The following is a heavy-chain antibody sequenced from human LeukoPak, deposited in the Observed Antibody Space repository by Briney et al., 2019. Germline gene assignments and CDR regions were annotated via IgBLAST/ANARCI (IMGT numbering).Heavy chain of an antibody. CDR3: ARGTLKAAATDFDY. J-gene: IGHJ4*02. D-gene: IGHD6-13*01. Sequence: PGGSLRLSCVASGFTFSSYARSWVRQAPGKGLEWFSGINWNGGSTGYADSVKGRFTISRDNAKNSLYLQMNSLRAEDTALYYCARGTLKAAATDFDYWGQGTLVTVSS. CDR2: INWNGGST. V-gene: IGHV3-20*04. CDR1: GFTFSSYA.